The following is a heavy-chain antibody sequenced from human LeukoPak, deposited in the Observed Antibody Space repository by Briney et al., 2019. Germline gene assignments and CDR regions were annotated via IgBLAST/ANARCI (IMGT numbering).Heavy chain of an antibody. Sequence: SETLSLTCTVSGGSISSSSYYWGWIRQPPGKGLEWIGSIYYSGSTYYNPSLKSRVTISVDKSKNQFSLRLSSVTAADTAVYYCARNPFEYWGQGTLVTVSS. CDR3: ARNPFEY. CDR1: GGSISSSSYY. V-gene: IGHV4-39*07. J-gene: IGHJ4*02. CDR2: IYYSGST.